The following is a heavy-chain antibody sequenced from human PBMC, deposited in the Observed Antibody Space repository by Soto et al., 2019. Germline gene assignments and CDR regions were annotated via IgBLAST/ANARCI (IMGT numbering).Heavy chain of an antibody. CDR3: ARGGASSKWLDP. V-gene: IGHV4-4*07. CDR2: IHDSGSS. J-gene: IGHJ5*02. D-gene: IGHD6-13*01. CDR1: GDSINNYY. Sequence: SETLSLTCTVSGDSINNYYWSWIRQPAGKGLEWLGRIHDSGSSAYNPSLRSRVTMSTDTSKNQFSLNLNSVTAADTALYYCARGGASSKWLDPWGQGILVTVSS.